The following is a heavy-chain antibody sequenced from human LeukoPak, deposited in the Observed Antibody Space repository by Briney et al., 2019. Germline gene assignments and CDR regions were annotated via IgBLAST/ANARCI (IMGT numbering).Heavy chain of an antibody. CDR2: IKQDGSEK. Sequence: GGSLRLSCAASGFTSSSYWMSWVRQAPGKGLEWVANIKQDGSEKYYVDSVKGRFTISRDNAKNSLYLQMNSLRAEDTAVYYCARGLGAAAGHAFDYWGQGTLVTVSS. CDR3: ARGLGAAAGHAFDY. J-gene: IGHJ4*02. V-gene: IGHV3-7*01. CDR1: GFTSSSYW. D-gene: IGHD6-13*01.